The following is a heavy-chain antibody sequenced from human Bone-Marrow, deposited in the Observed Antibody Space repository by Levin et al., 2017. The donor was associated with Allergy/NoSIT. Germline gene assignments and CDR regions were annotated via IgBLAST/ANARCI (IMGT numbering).Heavy chain of an antibody. CDR3: ARDRSGGRNGGFDY. Sequence: ASVKVSCKASGYTFTSYGISWVRQAPGQGLEWMGWISAYNGNTNYAQNLQGRVAMTTDTSTNTAYMELRSLRSDDTAVYYCARDRSGGRNGGFDYWGQGTLVTVSS. V-gene: IGHV1-18*01. CDR2: ISAYNGNT. D-gene: IGHD6-19*01. CDR1: GYTFTSYG. J-gene: IGHJ4*02.